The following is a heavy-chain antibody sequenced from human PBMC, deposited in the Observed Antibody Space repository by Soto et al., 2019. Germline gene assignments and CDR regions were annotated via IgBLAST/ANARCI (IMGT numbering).Heavy chain of an antibody. CDR1: GYTFTSYG. CDR2: ISAYNGNT. V-gene: IGHV1-18*01. CDR3: ARGSYVDIVATIPAGVDY. D-gene: IGHD5-12*01. J-gene: IGHJ4*02. Sequence: QVQLVQSGAEVKKPGASVKVSCKASGYTFTSYGISWVRQAPGQGLEGMGWISAYNGNTNYAQKLQGRVTMTTDTSTSTAYMELRSLRSDDTAVYYCARGSYVDIVATIPAGVDYWGQGTLVTVSS.